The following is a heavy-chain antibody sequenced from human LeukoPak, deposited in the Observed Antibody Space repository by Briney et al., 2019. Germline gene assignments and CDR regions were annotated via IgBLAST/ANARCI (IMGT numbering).Heavy chain of an antibody. J-gene: IGHJ3*01. CDR1: GGSISTFY. Sequence: SETLSLTCTVSGGSISTFYWSWIRQPPGKGLEWIGDVYHTGSTSYNPSLKSRVTISLDTSKNQFSLKMTSVTAADTAVYYCARDPTTVTKGFDVWGQGTMVTVSS. CDR3: ARDPTTVTKGFDV. D-gene: IGHD4-17*01. V-gene: IGHV4-59*01. CDR2: VYHTGST.